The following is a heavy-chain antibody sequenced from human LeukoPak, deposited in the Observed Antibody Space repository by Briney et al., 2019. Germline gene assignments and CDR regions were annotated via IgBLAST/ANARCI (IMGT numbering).Heavy chain of an antibody. CDR2: IYYSGST. D-gene: IGHD6-13*01. Sequence: PSETLSLTCTVSGGSISSSSYYWGWIRQPPGKGLEWIGSIYYSGSTYYNPSLKSRVTISVDTSKNQFSLKLSSVTAADTAVYYCARGLYSSSWYVRSGFDPWGQGTLVTVSS. V-gene: IGHV4-39*01. CDR1: GGSISSSSYY. J-gene: IGHJ5*02. CDR3: ARGLYSSSWYVRSGFDP.